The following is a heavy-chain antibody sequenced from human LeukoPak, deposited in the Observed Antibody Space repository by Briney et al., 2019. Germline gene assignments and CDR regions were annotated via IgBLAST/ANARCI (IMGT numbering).Heavy chain of an antibody. J-gene: IGHJ6*03. CDR3: ARTTEEYCSSASCFGFSYSYYMDV. CDR2: INHSGST. CDR1: GGSFSGYY. Sequence: PSETLSLTCAVYGGSFSGYYWSWIRQPPGKGLEWIGEINHSGSTNYNPSLKSRVTISVDTSKNQFSLKLSSVTAAETAVYYCARTTEEYCSSASCFGFSYSYYMDVWGKGTTVTISS. V-gene: IGHV4-34*01. D-gene: IGHD2-2*01.